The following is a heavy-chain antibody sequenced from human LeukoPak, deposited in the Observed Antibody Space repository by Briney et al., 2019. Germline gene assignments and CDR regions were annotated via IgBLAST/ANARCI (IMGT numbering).Heavy chain of an antibody. CDR1: GGSFTGYY. Sequence: PSETLSLTCAVYGGSFTGYYWSCIRQPPGKGLEWIGEINHSGSTNYNPSLKSRVTISVDTSKNQFSLKLSSVTAADTAVYYCPRGATLAWLLSAFYYWGQGTLVTVSS. CDR2: INHSGST. CDR3: PRGATLAWLLSAFYY. J-gene: IGHJ4*02. D-gene: IGHD3-3*01. V-gene: IGHV4-34*01.